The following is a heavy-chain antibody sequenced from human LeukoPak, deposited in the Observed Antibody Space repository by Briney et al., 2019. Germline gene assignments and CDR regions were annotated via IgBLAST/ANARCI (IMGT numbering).Heavy chain of an antibody. Sequence: SETLSLTCAVYGGSFSGYYWSWIRQPPGKGREWIGEINHSGSTNYNPSLKSRVTISVDTSKNQFSLKLSSVTAADTAVYYCAGLDYYDSSGYYYWGQGTLVTVSS. CDR2: INHSGST. J-gene: IGHJ4*02. D-gene: IGHD3-22*01. V-gene: IGHV4-34*01. CDR1: GGSFSGYY. CDR3: AGLDYYDSSGYYY.